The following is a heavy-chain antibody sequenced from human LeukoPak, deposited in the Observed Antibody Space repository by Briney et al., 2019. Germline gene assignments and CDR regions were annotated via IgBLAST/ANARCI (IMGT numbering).Heavy chain of an antibody. J-gene: IGHJ4*02. V-gene: IGHV3-74*01. CDR2: INSDGSST. D-gene: IGHD3-22*01. CDR1: GFTFSSYW. Sequence: GGSLRLSCAASGFTFSSYWMHWVRQAPGKGLVWVSRINSDGSSTSYADSVKGRFTISRDNAKNTLYLQMNSLRAEDTAVYYCARSPYYYDSSGYLPYWGQGTLVTVSS. CDR3: ARSPYYYDSSGYLPY.